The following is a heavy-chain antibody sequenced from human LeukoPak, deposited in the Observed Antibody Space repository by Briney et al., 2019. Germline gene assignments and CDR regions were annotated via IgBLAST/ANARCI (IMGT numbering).Heavy chain of an antibody. J-gene: IGHJ3*02. V-gene: IGHV3-21*01. CDR3: ARGRRYCSSTSCSPRDAFDI. CDR1: GFTFSSYS. CDR2: ISSSSSYI. Sequence: GGSLRLSCAASGFTFSSYSMNWVRQAPGKGLEWVSSISSSSSYIYYADSVKGRFTISRDNAKNSLYLQMNSLRAEDTAVYFCARGRRYCSSTSCSPRDAFDIWGQGTMVTVSS. D-gene: IGHD2-2*01.